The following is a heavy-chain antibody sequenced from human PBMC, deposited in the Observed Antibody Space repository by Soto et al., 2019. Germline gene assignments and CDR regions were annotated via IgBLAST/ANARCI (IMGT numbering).Heavy chain of an antibody. Sequence: QVQLVESGGGVVQSGKSLRLSCVASGFVFRDFGMHWVRQAAGQGLEWVALITYDGTYAHYPSVVQGRFTISRDDDRDTVSLQMDSLRPEDSGIYYCAKARGANNWANYYGLDVWGQGTTVTVSS. CDR3: AKARGANNWANYYGLDV. V-gene: IGHV3-30*18. CDR1: GFVFRDFG. CDR2: ITYDGTYA. J-gene: IGHJ6*02. D-gene: IGHD2-15*01.